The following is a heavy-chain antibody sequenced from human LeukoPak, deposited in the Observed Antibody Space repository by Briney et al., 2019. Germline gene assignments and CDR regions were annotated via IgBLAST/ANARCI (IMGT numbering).Heavy chain of an antibody. CDR2: IYYSGST. D-gene: IGHD3-22*01. Sequence: SETLSLTCTVSGGSISSYYWSWIRQPPGKGLEWIGYIYYSGSTNYNPSLKSRVTISVDTSKNQLSLKLSSVTAADTAVYYCARVGMYDSSGYYSIGLNYWGQGTLVTVSS. CDR1: GGSISSYY. J-gene: IGHJ4*02. V-gene: IGHV4-59*01. CDR3: ARVGMYDSSGYYSIGLNY.